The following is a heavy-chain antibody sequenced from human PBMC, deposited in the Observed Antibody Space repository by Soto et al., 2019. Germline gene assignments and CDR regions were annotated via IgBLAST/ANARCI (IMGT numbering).Heavy chain of an antibody. CDR2: IYHSGST. D-gene: IGHD4-4*01. J-gene: IGHJ4*02. CDR3: ATVSLQLTTTDY. CDR1: VGSVSSGSYY. V-gene: IGHV4-61*01. Sequence: SETLSLTCTVSVGSVSSGSYYWNWIRQPPGKGLEWIGSIYHSGSTDYNPSLKSRVTISVDTSKNQFSLKLGSVTAADTAVYYCATVSLQLTTTDYWGQGALVTVSS.